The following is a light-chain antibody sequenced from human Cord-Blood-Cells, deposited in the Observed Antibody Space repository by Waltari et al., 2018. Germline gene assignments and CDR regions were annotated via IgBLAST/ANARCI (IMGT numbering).Light chain of an antibody. CDR3: QQYYSTPYT. Sequence: DIVMTQSPDSLAVSLGERATINCKSSQSVLYSSNNKNYLAWYQQKPGQPPKLLIYWASIRESGVPDRCSGSGSGTDFTLTISSLQAEDVAVYYCQQYYSTPYTFGQWTKLEIK. J-gene: IGKJ2*01. V-gene: IGKV4-1*01. CDR2: WAS. CDR1: QSVLYSSNNKNY.